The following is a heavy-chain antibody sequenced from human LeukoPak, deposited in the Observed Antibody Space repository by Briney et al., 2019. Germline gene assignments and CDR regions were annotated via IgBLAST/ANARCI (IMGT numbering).Heavy chain of an antibody. J-gene: IGHJ4*02. D-gene: IGHD6-19*01. CDR3: ARERTVAGYFDY. CDR1: GGTFSSYA. Sequence: GASVKVSCKASGGTFSSYAISWVRQAPGQGLEWMGRIIPILGIANYAQKFQGRVTITADKSTSTAYMELSSLRSEDTAVYYCARERTVAGYFDYWGQGTLVTVSP. V-gene: IGHV1-69*04. CDR2: IIPILGIA.